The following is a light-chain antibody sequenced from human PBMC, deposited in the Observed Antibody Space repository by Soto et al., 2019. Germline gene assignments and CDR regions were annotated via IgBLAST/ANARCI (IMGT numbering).Light chain of an antibody. CDR1: QSVSSN. CDR3: QQYNNWPPGIT. V-gene: IGKV3-15*01. J-gene: IGKJ3*01. Sequence: EIVMTQSPATLSVSPGERATLSCRASQSVSSNLAWYQQKPGQAPRLLIYGASTRATGIPARFSGSGSGPEFTLTISSLQSEDFAVYYCQQYNNWPPGITFGPGTKVDIK. CDR2: GAS.